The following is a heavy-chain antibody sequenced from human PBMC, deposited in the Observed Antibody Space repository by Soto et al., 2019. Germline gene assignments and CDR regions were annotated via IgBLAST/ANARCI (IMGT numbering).Heavy chain of an antibody. CDR2: IIPIFGTA. V-gene: IGHV1-69*01. D-gene: IGHD5-12*01. Sequence: QVRLVQSGAEVKKPGSSVKVSCKASGGTFSSYAISWVLKDPGQGLEWMGGIIPIFGTANYAQKFQGRVTITADESTSTADMELSSLGSEDTAVYYCESRWVRFELGSWGQGPLVTVSS. J-gene: IGHJ5*02. CDR1: GGTFSSYA. CDR3: ESRWVRFELGS.